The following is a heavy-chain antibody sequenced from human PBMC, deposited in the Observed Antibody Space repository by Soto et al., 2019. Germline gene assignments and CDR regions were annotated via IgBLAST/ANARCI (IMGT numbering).Heavy chain of an antibody. CDR3: RYYYGMDV. CDR2: SYPGDSDT. Sequence: LGESLKISCKGSGYIFTSYWIGWGRQMPGKGLEWMGISYPGDSDTRYSPSFQGQVTISADKSISTAADTAVYYCARNVKGLVWRYYYGMDVWGQGTTVTVSS. V-gene: IGHV5-51*01. D-gene: IGHD3-10*01. CDR1: GYIFTSYW. J-gene: IGHJ6*02.